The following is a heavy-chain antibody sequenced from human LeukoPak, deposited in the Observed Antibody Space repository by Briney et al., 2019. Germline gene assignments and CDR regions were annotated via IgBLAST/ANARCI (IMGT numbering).Heavy chain of an antibody. Sequence: PSGSLTLSCAASGFSFSVAAMTWVCQAPPEGREWVSLIVAIGESTYYTESLKGRFTISRDNSKNTVSLHMDTLRVEETAMYFCAKDIQLSTWGLGTVDPVS. CDR3: AKDIQLST. CDR2: IVAIGEST. J-gene: IGHJ3*01. D-gene: IGHD5-24*01. CDR1: GFSFSVAA. V-gene: IGHV3-23*01.